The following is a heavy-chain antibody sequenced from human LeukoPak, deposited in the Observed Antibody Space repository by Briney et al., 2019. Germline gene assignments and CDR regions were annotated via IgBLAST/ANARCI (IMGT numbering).Heavy chain of an antibody. CDR3: ARGLGVVTAQSEQPKPRYFDL. CDR1: GYSFTSYW. Sequence: GESLKISCKGSGYSFTSYWIGWVRQMPGKGLEWMGWISGYNGNTNYAQNLQGRVTMTTDTSTSTAYMELRSLRSDDTAVYYCARGLGVVTAQSEQPKPRYFDLWGRGTQVTVSS. J-gene: IGHJ2*01. D-gene: IGHD2-21*02. CDR2: ISGYNGNT. V-gene: IGHV1-18*04.